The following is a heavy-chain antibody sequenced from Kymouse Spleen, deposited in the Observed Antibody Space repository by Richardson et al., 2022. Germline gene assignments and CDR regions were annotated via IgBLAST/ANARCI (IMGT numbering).Heavy chain of an antibody. J-gene: IGHJ5*02. CDR3: AKDPFEYSSSSSPHWFDP. Sequence: EVQLVESGGGLVQPGRSLRLSCAASGFTFDDYAMHWVRQAPGKGLEWVSGISWNSGSIGYADSVKGRFTISRDNAKNSLYLQMNSLRAEDTALYYCAKDPFEYSSSSSPHWFDPWGQGTLVTVSS. CDR1: GFTFDDYA. V-gene: IGHV3-9*01. D-gene: IGHD6-6*01. CDR2: ISWNSGSI.